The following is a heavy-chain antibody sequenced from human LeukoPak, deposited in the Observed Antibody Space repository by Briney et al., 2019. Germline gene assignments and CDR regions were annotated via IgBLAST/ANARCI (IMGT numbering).Heavy chain of an antibody. J-gene: IGHJ4*02. CDR3: ARGDVAARRVVDY. V-gene: IGHV4-31*03. D-gene: IGHD6-6*01. Sequence: PSQTLSLTCTVSGGSISSGGYYWRWIPQHPGKGLEWIGYIYYGGSTYYNPSLKSRVTISVDTSKNQFSLKLSSVTAADTAVYYCARGDVAARRVVDYWGQGTLVTVSS. CDR2: IYYGGST. CDR1: GGSISSGGYY.